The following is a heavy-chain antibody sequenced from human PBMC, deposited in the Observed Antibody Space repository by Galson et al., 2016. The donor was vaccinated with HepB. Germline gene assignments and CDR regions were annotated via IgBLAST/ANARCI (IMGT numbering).Heavy chain of an antibody. CDR2: ISGTGGTT. D-gene: IGHD5-24*01. Sequence: SLRLSCAASGFTFSSWAMSWVRQAPGKGLQWVTSISGTGGTTYYADSVKGRFTISRDNSKSTMYQQMNGLRTEDTALYYCARDGYNYVPLDSWGQGALVIVYS. J-gene: IGHJ4*02. CDR1: GFTFSSWA. CDR3: ARDGYNYVPLDS. V-gene: IGHV3-23*01.